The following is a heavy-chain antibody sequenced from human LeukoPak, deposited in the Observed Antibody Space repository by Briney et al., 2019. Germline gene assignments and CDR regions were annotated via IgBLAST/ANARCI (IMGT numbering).Heavy chain of an antibody. D-gene: IGHD1-26*01. V-gene: IGHV3-30*04. CDR1: GFTFSSYA. Sequence: GGSLRLSCAASGFTFSSYAMHWVRQAPGKGPEWVAVISYDGSNKYYADSVKGRFTISRDNSKNTLYLQMNSLRAEDTAVYYCASGERERRFDYWGQGTLVTVSS. CDR2: ISYDGSNK. CDR3: ASGERERRFDY. J-gene: IGHJ4*02.